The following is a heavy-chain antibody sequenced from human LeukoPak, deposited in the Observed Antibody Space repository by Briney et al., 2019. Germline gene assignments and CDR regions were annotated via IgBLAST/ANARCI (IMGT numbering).Heavy chain of an antibody. CDR1: GFNFSSYG. Sequence: GGSLRLSCAASGFNFSSYGMHWLRPAPGKGLAWVAFIRYDGSNKYYADSVKGRFTTSRDNSKNTLYLQMNSLRAEDTAVYYCAKGASRRDGYNVVDYWGQGTLVTVSS. V-gene: IGHV3-30*02. CDR2: IRYDGSNK. CDR3: AKGASRRDGYNVVDY. D-gene: IGHD5-24*01. J-gene: IGHJ4*02.